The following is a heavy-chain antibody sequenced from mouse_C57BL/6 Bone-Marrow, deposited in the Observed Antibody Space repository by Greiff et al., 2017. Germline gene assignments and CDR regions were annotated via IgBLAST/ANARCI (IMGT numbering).Heavy chain of an antibody. Sequence: QVQLQQPGAELVKPGASVKLSCKASGYTFTSYWMHWVKQRPGQGLEWIGMIHPNSGSTNYNEKFKSKATLTVDKSSSTAYMQLRSLTSEDSAVYYCARWGDYYGSSPYYFDYWGQGTTLTVSS. D-gene: IGHD1-1*01. CDR3: ARWGDYYGSSPYYFDY. V-gene: IGHV1-64*01. J-gene: IGHJ2*01. CDR2: IHPNSGST. CDR1: GYTFTSYW.